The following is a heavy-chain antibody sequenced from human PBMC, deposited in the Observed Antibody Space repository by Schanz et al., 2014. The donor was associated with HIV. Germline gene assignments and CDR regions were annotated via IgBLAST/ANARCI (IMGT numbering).Heavy chain of an antibody. CDR2: INPNSGGT. V-gene: IGHV1-2*02. CDR3: ARDWENNWRYVGGFDS. D-gene: IGHD1-20*01. Sequence: QVQLVQSGAEVKKPGASVKVSCKASGYTFTGYYMHWVRQAPGQGLEWMGWINPNSGGTNYAQKFQGRVTFSRDTSTGTAYMEVTKLTYDDTAVYYCARDWENNWRYVGGFDSWGLGTLVIVSS. CDR1: GYTFTGYY. J-gene: IGHJ4*02.